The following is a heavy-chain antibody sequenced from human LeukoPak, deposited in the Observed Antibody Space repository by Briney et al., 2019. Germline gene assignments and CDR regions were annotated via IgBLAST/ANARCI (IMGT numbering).Heavy chain of an antibody. CDR2: IYTGGST. D-gene: IGHD1-26*01. V-gene: IGHV4-4*07. Sequence: SETLSLTCTVSGGSISSYYWSWIRQPAGKGLEWIGRIYTGGSTNYNPSLTSRVTMSVDTSKNQFSLKLSSVTAADTAVYYCARGTFRSGFDYWGQGTLVTVSS. J-gene: IGHJ4*02. CDR3: ARGTFRSGFDY. CDR1: GGSISSYY.